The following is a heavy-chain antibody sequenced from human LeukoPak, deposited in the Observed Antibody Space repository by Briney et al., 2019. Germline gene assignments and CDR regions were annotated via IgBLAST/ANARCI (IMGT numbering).Heavy chain of an antibody. CDR3: SGPRGGDFKYFDY. J-gene: IGHJ4*02. Sequence: GGSLRLSCAASEFIVSINYMTWVRQAPGKGLEWVSLIYSRGDTKYADSVKGRFTISRNNSKNTLYLQMSSLRTEDTGVYYCSGPRGGDFKYFDYWGQGTLVTVS. CDR2: IYSRGDT. CDR1: EFIVSINY. V-gene: IGHV3-53*01. D-gene: IGHD2-21*02.